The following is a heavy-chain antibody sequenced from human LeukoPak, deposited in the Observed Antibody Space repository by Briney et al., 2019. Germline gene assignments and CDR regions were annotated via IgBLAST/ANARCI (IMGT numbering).Heavy chain of an antibody. CDR1: GLSFSTSW. CDR3: ARRKTGTAASPLYYLGY. J-gene: IGHJ4*01. CDR2: IKQDGSEK. V-gene: IGHV3-7*01. Sequence: PGGSLRLSCAVSGLSFSTSWMSWVRQAPGKGLEWVANIKQDGSEKYYVDSVKGRFIVSRDNARNSLFLQMNNLRAEDTAVYYCARRKTGTAASPLYYLGYWGQGTLVTVSS. D-gene: IGHD1-7*01.